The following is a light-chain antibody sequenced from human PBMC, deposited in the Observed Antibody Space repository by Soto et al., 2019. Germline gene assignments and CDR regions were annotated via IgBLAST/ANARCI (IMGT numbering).Light chain of an antibody. V-gene: IGKV1-8*01. J-gene: IGKJ2*01. Sequence: ALRMTQSPSSFSASAGDRVTITCRASQGISSYLAWYQQKPGKAPKLLIYAASTLQSGVPSRFSGSGSGTDFTLTISCRQPEDFATYYSQHYYDYPRTFGQGTNLEIK. CDR1: QGISSY. CDR2: AAS. CDR3: QHYYDYPRT.